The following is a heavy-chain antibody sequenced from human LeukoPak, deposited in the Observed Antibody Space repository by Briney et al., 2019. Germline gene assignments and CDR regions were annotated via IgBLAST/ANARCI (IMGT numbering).Heavy chain of an antibody. V-gene: IGHV3-9*01. CDR3: AKVRGTYSSGYLFDY. CDR1: GFTFDNYA. D-gene: IGHD6-19*01. CDR2: ISWNSGYI. J-gene: IGHJ4*02. Sequence: GGSLRLSCAASGFTFDNYAMHWIRQAPGKGLEWLSIISWNSGYIGYADSVKGRFTISRDNAKKSLDLQMNSLRAEDTAFYYCAKVRGTYSSGYLFDYWGQGTLVTVSS.